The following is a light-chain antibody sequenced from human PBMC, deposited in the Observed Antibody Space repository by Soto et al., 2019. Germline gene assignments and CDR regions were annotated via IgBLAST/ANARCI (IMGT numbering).Light chain of an antibody. V-gene: IGKV1-8*01. Sequence: IQMTESPSSLSAARGDGVSITCRASQGISSYLSWYQQKPGKAPKLLIYAASTLQSGVPARFSGSGSGTDFTLTISSLQSEDFAVYYCQQYNSYPWTFGQGTKVDI. J-gene: IGKJ1*01. CDR3: QQYNSYPWT. CDR1: QGISSY. CDR2: AAS.